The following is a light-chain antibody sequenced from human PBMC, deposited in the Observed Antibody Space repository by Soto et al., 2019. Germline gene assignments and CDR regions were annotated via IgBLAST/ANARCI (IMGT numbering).Light chain of an antibody. J-gene: IGKJ4*01. CDR3: QQRSNWPST. V-gene: IGKV3-11*01. CDR2: DAS. CDR1: QSVSSS. Sequence: EIVLTQSPATLSLSPGERATLSCRASQSVSSSLAWYQQKPGQAPRLLIYDASNRTTGIPARFSGSGSGTDFPLTISSLEPEDFAVYYCQQRSNWPSTFGGGTKVEIK.